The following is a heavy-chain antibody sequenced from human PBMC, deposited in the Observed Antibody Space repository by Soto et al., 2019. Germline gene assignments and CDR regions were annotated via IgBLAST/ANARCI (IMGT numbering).Heavy chain of an antibody. CDR2: INPNSGGT. CDR1: GYTFTGYY. V-gene: IGHV1-2*04. Sequence: SGRVYCNGSGYTFTGYYMHWVRQATGQGLEWMGWINPNSGGTNYAQKFQGWVTMTRDTSISTAYMELSRLRSDDTAVYYCARDQSTSAIFGVVTLDYWGQGTLATV. CDR3: ARDQSTSAIFGVVTLDY. J-gene: IGHJ4*02. D-gene: IGHD3-3*01.